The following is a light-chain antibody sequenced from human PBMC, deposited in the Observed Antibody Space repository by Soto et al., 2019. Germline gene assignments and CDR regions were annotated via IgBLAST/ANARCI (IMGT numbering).Light chain of an antibody. J-gene: IGLJ1*01. CDR1: GTDFVSYNR. CDR2: EAS. V-gene: IGLV2-18*01. Sequence: QTVPTQPHPVSGSPAHSITISCAGSGTDFVSYNRVSWYQQPPGTAPKLIIYEASNRPSGVPDRFSGSKSGNTASLTISGLQAADEVDYYCSLYTSENTYVFGTGTKVTVL. CDR3: SLYTSENTYV.